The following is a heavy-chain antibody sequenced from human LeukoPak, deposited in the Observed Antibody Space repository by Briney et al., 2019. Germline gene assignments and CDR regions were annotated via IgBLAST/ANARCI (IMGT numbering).Heavy chain of an antibody. CDR3: ARKNNFDAFDI. CDR1: GYSFVGYG. J-gene: IGHJ3*02. Sequence: ASVKVSCKASGYSFVGYGITWVRQAPGQGLEWMGWIHTNTGNPTYGQGFTGRFVFSLDTSVSTAYLQISDIKAEDNAVYYCARKNNFDAFDIWGQGTMVTVSS. V-gene: IGHV7-4-1*02. CDR2: IHTNTGNP. D-gene: IGHD2/OR15-2a*01.